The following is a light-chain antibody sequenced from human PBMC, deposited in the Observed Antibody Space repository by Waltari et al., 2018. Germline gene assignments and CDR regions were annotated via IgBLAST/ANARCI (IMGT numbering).Light chain of an antibody. CDR2: VNN. CDR3: ETWDGRRGGPV. Sequence: QSVLTQAPSASGTPGQRVTISCSGSTSDIGSNSVNWYQPLPGTDPQLLIYVNNQRPSGVPDRFSGAKSGTSASLAISGLQSDDEAECYCETWDGRRGGPVFGGGTKLAVL. J-gene: IGLJ2*01. CDR1: TSDIGSNS. V-gene: IGLV1-44*01.